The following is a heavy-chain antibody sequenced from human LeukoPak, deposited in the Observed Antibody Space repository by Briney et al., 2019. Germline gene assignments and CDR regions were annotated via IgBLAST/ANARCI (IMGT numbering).Heavy chain of an antibody. CDR1: GGSFSGYY. CDR3: ARLYGNYQNYFDY. V-gene: IGHV4-34*01. J-gene: IGHJ4*02. CDR2: MYYRGNT. Sequence: SETLSLTCAVYGGSFSGYYWSWIRRPPGKGLEWVGHMYYRGNTFYNPSLKSRVTISVDTSKNQFSLKLRSVTAADTAVYYCARLYGNYQNYFDYWGQGTLVTVSS. D-gene: IGHD1-7*01.